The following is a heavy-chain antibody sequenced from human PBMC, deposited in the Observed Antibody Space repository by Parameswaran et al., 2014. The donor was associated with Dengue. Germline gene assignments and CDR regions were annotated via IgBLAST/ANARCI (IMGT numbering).Heavy chain of an antibody. Sequence: WVRQAPGQGLEWMGWISAYNGNTNYAQKLQGRVTMTTDTSTSTAYMELRSLRSDDTAVYYCARAVRIAVATDFDYWGQGTLVTVSS. CDR2: ISAYNGNT. V-gene: IGHV1-18*01. J-gene: IGHJ4*02. CDR3: ARAVRIAVATDFDY. D-gene: IGHD6-19*01.